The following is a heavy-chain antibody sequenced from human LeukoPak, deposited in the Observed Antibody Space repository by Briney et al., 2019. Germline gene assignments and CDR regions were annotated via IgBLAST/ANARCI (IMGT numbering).Heavy chain of an antibody. CDR3: AKHYMGSSYNRGLDY. V-gene: IGHV4-38-2*02. J-gene: IGHJ4*02. D-gene: IGHD3-10*01. CDR1: GYSISSGYY. Sequence: SETLSLTCTVSGYSISSGYYWGWIRQPPGKGLEWIGSIYNRGTNHYNPSLKSRVTISVDTSKNQFSLKLSSVTAADTAVYYCAKHYMGSSYNRGLDYWGQGTLVTVSS. CDR2: IYNRGTN.